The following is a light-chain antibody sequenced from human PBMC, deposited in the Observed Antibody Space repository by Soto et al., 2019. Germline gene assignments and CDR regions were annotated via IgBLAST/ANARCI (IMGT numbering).Light chain of an antibody. CDR2: GAF. CDR1: PSVTNY. Sequence: EIVLTQSPATLSLSPGERATLSCRASPSVTNYLAWYQQKPGQAPRLLIYGAFNRAPGIPARFSGSGSGTDFTLTISSLEQEDFAVYYCQQRNVWPPVTFGQGTRLEIK. CDR3: QQRNVWPPVT. J-gene: IGKJ5*01. V-gene: IGKV3-11*01.